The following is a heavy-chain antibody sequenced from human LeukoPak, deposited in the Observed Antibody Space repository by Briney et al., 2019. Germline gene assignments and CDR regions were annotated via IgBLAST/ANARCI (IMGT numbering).Heavy chain of an antibody. CDR2: ISWNSGSI. Sequence: PGRSLRLSCAASGFTFDDYAMHWVRQAPGKGLEWVSGISWNSGSIGYADSVKGRFTISRDNAKNSLYLQMNSLRAEDMALYYCAKGRGAAAGNIDYWGQGTLVTVSS. J-gene: IGHJ4*02. CDR3: AKGRGAAAGNIDY. CDR1: GFTFDDYA. D-gene: IGHD6-13*01. V-gene: IGHV3-9*03.